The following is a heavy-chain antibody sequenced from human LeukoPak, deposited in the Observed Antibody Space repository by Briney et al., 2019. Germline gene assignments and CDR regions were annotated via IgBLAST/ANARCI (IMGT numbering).Heavy chain of an antibody. CDR3: ARGKELTGTSGHYSFDF. Sequence: SETLSLTCTVSTGSLNSYFWTSVRQPAGKGLEWIGRVSGTGTAYSNPSLESRVIISLDTSKNQFSLKLMSVTAADTAVYYCARGKELTGTSGHYSFDFWGQGTLVSVSS. CDR2: VSGTGTA. CDR1: TGSLNSYF. D-gene: IGHD1-7*01. V-gene: IGHV4-4*07. J-gene: IGHJ4*02.